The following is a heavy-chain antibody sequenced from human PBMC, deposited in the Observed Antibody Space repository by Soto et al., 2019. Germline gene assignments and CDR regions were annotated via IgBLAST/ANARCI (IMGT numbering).Heavy chain of an antibody. CDR1: GYPVTAYY. D-gene: IGHD3-3*01. Sequence: QLHLVQSGAVVKKPGASVTVSCSASGYPVTAYYMHWVRQAPGRGLEWMGGINPATGAAKYTQTFQGRVTMTRDPSTSTVFMELGGLTPEDTAVFYCARGGGVGVAGSAAFDMWGQGTLVTVSS. CDR3: ARGGGVGVAGSAAFDM. J-gene: IGHJ3*02. V-gene: IGHV1-2*02. CDR2: INPATGAA.